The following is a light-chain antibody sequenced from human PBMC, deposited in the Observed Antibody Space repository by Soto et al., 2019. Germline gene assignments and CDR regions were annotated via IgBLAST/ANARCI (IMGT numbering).Light chain of an antibody. V-gene: IGLV2-14*01. CDR1: SSDVGSYDY. Sequence: QSVLTQPASVSGSPGQSISISCTGTSSDVGSYDYVSWYQQHPGKSPKLMIYAVSDRPPGVSDRFSGSKSGITASLTISGLQTEDEADYYCISYTDRQSYLFGTGTKLTVL. CDR2: AVS. J-gene: IGLJ1*01. CDR3: ISYTDRQSYL.